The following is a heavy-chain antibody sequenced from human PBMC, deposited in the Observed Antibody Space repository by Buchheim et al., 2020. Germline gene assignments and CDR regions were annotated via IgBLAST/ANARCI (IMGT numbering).Heavy chain of an antibody. CDR3: ARALRIAAAGARLGWFDP. Sequence: QVQLVQSGAEVKKPGASVKVSCKASGYTFTSYYMHWVRQAPGQGLEWMGIINPSGGSTSYAQKFQVRVTMTRDTSTSTVYMELSSLRSEDTAVYYCARALRIAAAGARLGWFDPWGQGTL. CDR1: GYTFTSYY. J-gene: IGHJ5*02. CDR2: INPSGGST. V-gene: IGHV1-46*01. D-gene: IGHD6-13*01.